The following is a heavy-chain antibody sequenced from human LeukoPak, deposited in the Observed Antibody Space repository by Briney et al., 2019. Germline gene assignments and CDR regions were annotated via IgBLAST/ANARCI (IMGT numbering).Heavy chain of an antibody. D-gene: IGHD2-2*01. CDR2: INQDGSEK. V-gene: IGHV3-7*01. CDR3: ARDRRSGVSHAIDH. CDR1: GFPLWFYC. Sequence: GDSLRLFCAPSGFPLWFYCVHWARQARGRGLGWVANINQDGSEKYYVDSVKGRFTISRDNTKNSLYLQMNSLRVEDTAIYYCARDRRSGVSHAIDHWGEGTLVTVPS. J-gene: IGHJ4*02.